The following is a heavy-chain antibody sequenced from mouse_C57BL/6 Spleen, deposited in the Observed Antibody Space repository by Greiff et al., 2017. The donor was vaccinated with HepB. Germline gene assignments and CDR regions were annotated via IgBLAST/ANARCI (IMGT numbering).Heavy chain of an antibody. Sequence: QVHVKQSGAELVRPGASVTLSCKASGYTFTDYEMHWVKQTPVHGLEWIGAIDPETGGTAYNQKFKGKAILTADKSSSTAYMELRSLTSEDSAVYYCTRCDYYGSSRPFAYWGQGTLVTVSA. CDR3: TRCDYYGSSRPFAY. J-gene: IGHJ3*01. CDR2: IDPETGGT. V-gene: IGHV1-15*01. CDR1: GYTFTDYE. D-gene: IGHD1-1*01.